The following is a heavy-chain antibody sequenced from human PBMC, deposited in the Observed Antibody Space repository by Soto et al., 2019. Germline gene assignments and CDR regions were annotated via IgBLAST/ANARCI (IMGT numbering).Heavy chain of an antibody. J-gene: IGHJ4*02. CDR3: ARGLGSFYALAQ. Sequence: PGGSLRLSCAASGFNVNNNYMSWVRQPPGKGLEWVSVIYSGGSTYYTDSVQGRFTISRDNSKNTLYLQMNTLRAEDTAVYYCARGLGSFYALAQWGQGTLVTVSS. D-gene: IGHD3-10*01. V-gene: IGHV3-66*01. CDR1: GFNVNNNY. CDR2: IYSGGST.